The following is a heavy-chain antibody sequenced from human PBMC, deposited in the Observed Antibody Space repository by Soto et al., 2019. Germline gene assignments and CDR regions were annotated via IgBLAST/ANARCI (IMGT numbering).Heavy chain of an antibody. CDR2: IYYSGST. D-gene: IGHD6-19*01. J-gene: IGHJ6*02. V-gene: IGHV4-59*01. Sequence: SETLSLTCTVSGGSISSYYWSWIRQPPGKGLEWIGYIYYSGSTNYNPSLKSRVTISVDTSKNQFSLKLSSVTAADTAVYYCARQAVAGLPGYYYGMDVWGQGTTVTVSS. CDR1: GGSISSYY. CDR3: ARQAVAGLPGYYYGMDV.